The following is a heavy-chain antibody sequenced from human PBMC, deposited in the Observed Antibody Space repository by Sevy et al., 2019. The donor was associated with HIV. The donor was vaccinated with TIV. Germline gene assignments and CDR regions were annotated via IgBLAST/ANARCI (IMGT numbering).Heavy chain of an antibody. J-gene: IGHJ4*02. Sequence: GGSLRLSCVASEFTFSNYWRHWVRQAPGKGLVWLSRTSGDGTVTNYADSVKGRFTISRDNAKNTLYLQMHSLRAEDTAVYYCVRDFRASDYWGQGTLVTVSS. V-gene: IGHV3-74*01. CDR3: VRDFRASDY. CDR2: TSGDGTVT. CDR1: EFTFSNYW.